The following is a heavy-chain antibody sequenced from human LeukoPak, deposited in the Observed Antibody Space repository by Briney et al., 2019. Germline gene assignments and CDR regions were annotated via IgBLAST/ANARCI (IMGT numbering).Heavy chain of an antibody. CDR2: ISDDGSNK. V-gene: IGHV3-30*14. CDR1: GFTFSSYD. J-gene: IGHJ6*02. D-gene: IGHD2-15*01. Sequence: GGSLRLSCAASGFTFSSYDMHWVRQAPGKGLEWVTVISDDGSNKYYADSVKGRFTISRDNSKNTLYLQMNSLRAEDTAVYYCAKDLRVPRYCSGGSCYSDVWGQGTTVTVSS. CDR3: AKDLRVPRYCSGGSCYSDV.